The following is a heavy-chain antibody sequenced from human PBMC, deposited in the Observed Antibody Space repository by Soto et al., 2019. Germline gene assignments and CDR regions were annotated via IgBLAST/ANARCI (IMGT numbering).Heavy chain of an antibody. Sequence: QVQLQESGPGLVKPSGTLSLTCAVSGDSIRSINWWTWVRQPPGKGLEWIGEIYQSGSTNYSPSLNNRVTMTVEKSKNQFSLKPASVTDADTAVYYCERRRISGYSYGFDFWGQGTLVIVSS. CDR3: ERRRISGYSYGFDF. J-gene: IGHJ4*02. D-gene: IGHD5-18*01. CDR1: GDSIRSINW. V-gene: IGHV4-4*02. CDR2: IYQSGST.